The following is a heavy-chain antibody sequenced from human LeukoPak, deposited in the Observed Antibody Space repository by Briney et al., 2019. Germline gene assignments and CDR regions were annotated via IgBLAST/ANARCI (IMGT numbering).Heavy chain of an antibody. J-gene: IGHJ6*03. CDR3: ASLAKYYYYYYMDV. CDR1: GFTFSSYW. V-gene: IGHV3-7*01. Sequence: GGSLRLSCVASGFTFSSYWMSWVRQAPGEGPEWVANIKQDESEIYYVDSVKGRFTISRDNAKNSLYLQMNSLRAEDTAVYYCASLAKYYYYYYMDVWGKGTTVTVSS. CDR2: IKQDESEI.